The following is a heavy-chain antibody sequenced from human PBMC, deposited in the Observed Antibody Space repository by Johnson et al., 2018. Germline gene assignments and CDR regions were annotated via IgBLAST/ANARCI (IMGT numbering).Heavy chain of an antibody. CDR1: GFTFSSYG. Sequence: QVQLVQSGGGVVQPGRSLRLSCAASGFTFSSYGMHWVRQAPGKGLEWVAVISYDGSNKYYADSVKGRFTISRDNSKNTLNLQMNSLRAEDPAVYYCAKDRLGYSSGWDGNYYYYGMDVWGQGTTVTVSS. V-gene: IGHV3-30*18. CDR3: AKDRLGYSSGWDGNYYYYGMDV. D-gene: IGHD6-19*01. CDR2: ISYDGSNK. J-gene: IGHJ6*02.